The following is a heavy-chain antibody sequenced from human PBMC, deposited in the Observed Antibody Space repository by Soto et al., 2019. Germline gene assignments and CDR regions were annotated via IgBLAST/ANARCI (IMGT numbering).Heavy chain of an antibody. CDR2: IIPILGTA. D-gene: IGHD2-2*01. V-gene: IGHV1-69*01. CDR3: ARVRLVPAAADYHYYYYGMDV. J-gene: IGHJ6*02. Sequence: QVQLVQSGAEVTKPGSSVKVSCEASGGSFSSYAIGWVRQAPGQGLEWMGGIIPILGTANYAQKFQGRVTITADELTSTAYMELSSLRSEDTAVYYCARVRLVPAAADYHYYYYGMDVWGQGSTVTVSS. CDR1: GGSFSSYA.